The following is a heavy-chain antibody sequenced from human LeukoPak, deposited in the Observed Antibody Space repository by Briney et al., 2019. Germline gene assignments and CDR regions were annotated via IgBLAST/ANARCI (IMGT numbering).Heavy chain of an antibody. V-gene: IGHV1-18*01. CDR1: GYTFTNYG. J-gene: IGHJ4*02. D-gene: IGHD3-22*01. CDR2: INTYNGNT. CDR3: ARVVLDHYYDSSGYLGTLDH. Sequence: GASVKVSCKASGYTFTNYGISWVRQAPGQGLEWMGWINTYNGNTNYAQKFQGRVTMTTDTSTSTAYMELRSLRSDDTAVYYCARVVLDHYYDSSGYLGTLDHWGQGTLVTVSS.